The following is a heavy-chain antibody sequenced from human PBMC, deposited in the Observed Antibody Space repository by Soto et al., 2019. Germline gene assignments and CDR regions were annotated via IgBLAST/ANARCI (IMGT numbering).Heavy chain of an antibody. J-gene: IGHJ4*02. CDR2: IYYSGST. Sequence: KASETLSLTCTVSGGSISSSSYYWGWIRQPPGKGLEWIGSIYYSGSTYYNPSLKSRVTISVDTSKNQFSLKLSSVTAADTAVYYCARHTAPYYDSSVGHDYWGQGTLVTVSS. CDR3: ARHTAPYYDSSVGHDY. D-gene: IGHD3-22*01. CDR1: GGSISSSSYY. V-gene: IGHV4-39*01.